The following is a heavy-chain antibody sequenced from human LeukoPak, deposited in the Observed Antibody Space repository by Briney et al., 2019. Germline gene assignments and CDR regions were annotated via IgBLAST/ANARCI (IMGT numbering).Heavy chain of an antibody. J-gene: IGHJ4*02. D-gene: IGHD4-11*01. CDR1: GGSISGSSYY. CDR3: ARQKTTVDY. V-gene: IGHV4-39*01. Sequence: PSETLSLTCIVSGGSISGSSYYWGWIRQPPGQGLEWIATIYYSGTTYYNPSLKSRVTISVDTTKNHFSLKLSSVTAADTAVYDCARQKTTVDYWGQGTLVTVSS. CDR2: IYYSGTT.